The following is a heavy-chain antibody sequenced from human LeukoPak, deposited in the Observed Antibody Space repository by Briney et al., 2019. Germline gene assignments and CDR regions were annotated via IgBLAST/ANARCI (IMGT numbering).Heavy chain of an antibody. D-gene: IGHD2-21*01. CDR2: ISSSGSTI. Sequence: GGSLRLSCAASGFTFSDYYMSWIRQTPGKGLEWVSYISSSGSTIYYADSVKGRFTISRDNAKNSLYLQMNSLRAEDTAVYYCARVVVGGDFYFDYWGQGTLVTVSS. CDR3: ARVVVGGDFYFDY. V-gene: IGHV3-11*01. CDR1: GFTFSDYY. J-gene: IGHJ4*02.